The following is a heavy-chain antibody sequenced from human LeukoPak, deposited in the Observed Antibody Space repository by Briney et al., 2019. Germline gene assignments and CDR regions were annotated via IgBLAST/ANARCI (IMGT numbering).Heavy chain of an antibody. CDR3: ARRVYYYDSSGYVD. J-gene: IGHJ4*02. Sequence: GASVKVSCKASGYTFTGYGISWVRQAPGQGLEWMGWISAYNGNTNYAQKLQGRVTMTTDTSTSTAYMELRSLRSDDTAVYYCARRVYYYDSSGYVDWGQGTLVTVSS. CDR2: ISAYNGNT. CDR1: GYTFTGYG. V-gene: IGHV1-18*01. D-gene: IGHD3-22*01.